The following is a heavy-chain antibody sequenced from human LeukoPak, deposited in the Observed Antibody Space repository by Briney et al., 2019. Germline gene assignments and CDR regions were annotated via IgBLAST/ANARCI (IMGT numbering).Heavy chain of an antibody. CDR3: ARAYSLYYYDSSSTFFDY. D-gene: IGHD3-22*01. CDR2: IHNSGST. CDR1: GGSISSYY. J-gene: IGHJ4*02. V-gene: IGHV4-59*01. Sequence: AETLSLTCTVSGGSISSYYWSWIRQSPGKGLEGIGYIHNSGSTNYNPSLKSRVTVSVDTSKNQFSLKLSSVNAADTAVYYCARAYSLYYYDSSSTFFDYWGQGTLVTVSS.